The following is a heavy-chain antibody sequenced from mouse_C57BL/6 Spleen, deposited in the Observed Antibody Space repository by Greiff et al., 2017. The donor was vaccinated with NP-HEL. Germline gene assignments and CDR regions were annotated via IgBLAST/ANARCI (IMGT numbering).Heavy chain of an antibody. CDR1: GFTFSSYA. CDR2: ISSGGDYI. V-gene: IGHV5-9-1*02. J-gene: IGHJ3*01. CDR3: TRGDSWFAY. Sequence: EVKVVESGEGLVKPGGSLKLSCAASGFTFSSYAMSWVRQTPEKRLEWVAYISSGGDYIYYADTVKGRFTISRDNARNTLYLQMSSLKSEDTAMYYCTRGDSWFAYWGQGTLVTVSA.